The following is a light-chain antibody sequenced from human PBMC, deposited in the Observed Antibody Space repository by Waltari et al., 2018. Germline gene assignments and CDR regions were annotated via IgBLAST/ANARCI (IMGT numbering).Light chain of an antibody. Sequence: QSALTQPASVSGSPGQSITISCTGTSSDVGRYNYVSCYQQHPDKVPKPLIFDVIYRPSGVSDRFSGSKSGNTASLTIFGLRADDEADYYCLSFSAVGTRVFGTGTRVTVL. CDR3: LSFSAVGTRV. V-gene: IGLV2-14*03. CDR1: SSDVGRYNY. J-gene: IGLJ1*01. CDR2: DVI.